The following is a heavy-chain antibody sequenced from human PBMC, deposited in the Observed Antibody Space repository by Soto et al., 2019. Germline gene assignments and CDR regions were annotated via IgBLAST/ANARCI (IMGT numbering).Heavy chain of an antibody. CDR1: GFTFSNAW. CDR2: IKSKTDGGTT. Sequence: PGGSLRLSCAASGFTFSNAWINWVRQAPGKGLEWVGRIKSKTDGGTTDYAEPAKGRFAISRDDSNNMVYLQMNSLKIDDTAVFYCTTDSYSTIIIVRFDYWGHGTLVTSPQ. CDR3: TTDSYSTIIIVRFDY. V-gene: IGHV3-15*07. D-gene: IGHD3-22*01. J-gene: IGHJ4*01.